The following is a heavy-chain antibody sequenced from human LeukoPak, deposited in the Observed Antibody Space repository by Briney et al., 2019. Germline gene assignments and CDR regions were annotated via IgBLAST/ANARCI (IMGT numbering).Heavy chain of an antibody. V-gene: IGHV4-39*02. CDR3: ASHYIWGSYRYIDN. J-gene: IGHJ4*02. D-gene: IGHD3-16*02. Sequence: PSETLSLTCTVSGASFCSSSYYWGWIRQTPERGLEWVVSMYYNGAIYYNPSLKSRVSISTDKAKNLFSLKLSSVNAADTAVYYCASHYIWGSYRYIDNWGQGTLVTVSS. CDR1: GASFCSSSYY. CDR2: MYYNGAI.